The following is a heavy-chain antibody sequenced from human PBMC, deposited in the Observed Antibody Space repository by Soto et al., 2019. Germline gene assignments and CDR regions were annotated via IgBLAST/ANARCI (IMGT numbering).Heavy chain of an antibody. Sequence: GGSLRLSCAASGFTCSYYYMSWIRQAPGKGLEWVSYISSSGSTIYYADSVKGRFAISRDNAKNSLYLQMNSLRAEDTAVYYCARDPPNYDFWSGYYTRGWNNWFDPWGQGTLVTVSS. CDR2: ISSSGSTI. J-gene: IGHJ5*02. V-gene: IGHV3-11*01. CDR1: GFTCSYYY. D-gene: IGHD3-3*01. CDR3: ARDPPNYDFWSGYYTRGWNNWFDP.